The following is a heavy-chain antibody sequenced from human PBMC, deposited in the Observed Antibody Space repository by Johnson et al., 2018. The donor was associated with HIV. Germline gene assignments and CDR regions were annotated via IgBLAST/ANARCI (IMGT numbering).Heavy chain of an antibody. CDR2: IRNDGSDK. CDR3: ARDLAAGIPSDAFDI. Sequence: QVQLVESGGGVVQPGESLRLSCAASGFTFSNYGMHWVRQAPGKGLEWVAFIRNDGSDKYYADSVKGRFTISRDNSKNTLYLQMNSLRAEDTAVYYCARDLAAGIPSDAFDIWGQGTMVTVSS. J-gene: IGHJ3*02. V-gene: IGHV3-30*02. CDR1: GFTFSNYG. D-gene: IGHD6-25*01.